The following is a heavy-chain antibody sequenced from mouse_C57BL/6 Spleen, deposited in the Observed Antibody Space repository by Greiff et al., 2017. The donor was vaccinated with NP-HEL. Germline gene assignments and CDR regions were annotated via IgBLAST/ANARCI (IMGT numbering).Heavy chain of an antibody. CDR2: IYPGSGNT. CDR1: GYSFTSYY. Sequence: VQLQQSGPELVKPGASVKISCKASGYSFTSYYIHWVKQRPGQGLEWIGWIYPGSGNTKYNEKFKGKATLTADTSSSTAYMQLSSLTSEDSAVDYCAKDKGLPFDYWGQGTTLTVSS. J-gene: IGHJ2*01. CDR3: AKDKGLPFDY. V-gene: IGHV1-66*01. D-gene: IGHD5-5*01.